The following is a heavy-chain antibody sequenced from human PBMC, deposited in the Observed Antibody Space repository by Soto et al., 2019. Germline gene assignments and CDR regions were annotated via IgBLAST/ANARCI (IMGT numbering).Heavy chain of an antibody. D-gene: IGHD1-26*01. Sequence: PATLSLPCSLSGAYISSSSYYWCWMREPPGKGLEWIGSIYYSGSTYYNPSLKSRVTISVDTSKNQFSLKLSSVTAADTAVYYCATYIVGATTHNWFDPWGQGSLVTGSS. CDR1: GAYISSSSYY. V-gene: IGHV4-39*01. CDR3: ATYIVGATTHNWFDP. CDR2: IYYSGST. J-gene: IGHJ5*02.